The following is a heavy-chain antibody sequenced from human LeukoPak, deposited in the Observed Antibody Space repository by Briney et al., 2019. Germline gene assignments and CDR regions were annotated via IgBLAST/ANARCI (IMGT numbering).Heavy chain of an antibody. D-gene: IGHD2-2*01. V-gene: IGHV1-18*01. Sequence: ASVKVSCKASGYTFTSYGISWVRQAPGQGLEWMGWISAYNGNTNYAQKLQGRVTMTKDTSTSTAYMELRSLNSDDTAVYYCARDPTPEYQLLLDGHNWFDPWGQGTLVTVSS. J-gene: IGHJ5*02. CDR3: ARDPTPEYQLLLDGHNWFDP. CDR2: ISAYNGNT. CDR1: GYTFTSYG.